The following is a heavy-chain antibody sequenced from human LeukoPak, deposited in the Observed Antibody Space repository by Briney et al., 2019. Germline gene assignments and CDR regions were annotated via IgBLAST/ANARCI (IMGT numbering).Heavy chain of an antibody. CDR2: IDNDAYSS. CDR3: ARDHYYGSGSYYNR. V-gene: IGHV3-74*01. D-gene: IGHD3-10*01. CDR1: GFPFRSYW. J-gene: IGHJ4*02. Sequence: GGSLRLSCAASGFPFRSYWMHWVRQAPGKGLVWVARIDNDAYSSVYADSVKGRFTISRDNAKNSLYLQMNSLRAEDTAVYYCARDHYYGSGSYYNRWGQGTLVTVSS.